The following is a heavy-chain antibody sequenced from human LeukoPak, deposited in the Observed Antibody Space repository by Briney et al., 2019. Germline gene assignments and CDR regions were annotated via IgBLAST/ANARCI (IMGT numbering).Heavy chain of an antibody. D-gene: IGHD6-19*01. V-gene: IGHV4-4*08. CDR1: GGSISSYY. CDR3: ARRLSSGYFDY. J-gene: IGHJ4*02. Sequence: PSETLSLTCTVSGGSISSYYWSWIRQPPGKGLEWIGYIYTSGSTNYNPSLKGRVTISVDTSKNQFFLNLSSVTAADTAVYHCARRLSSGYFDYWGQGTLVTVSS. CDR2: IYTSGST.